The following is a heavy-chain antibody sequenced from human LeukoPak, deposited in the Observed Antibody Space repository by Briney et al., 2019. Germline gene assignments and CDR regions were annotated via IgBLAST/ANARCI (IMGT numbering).Heavy chain of an antibody. CDR1: GGSFSGYY. D-gene: IGHD2-15*01. J-gene: IGHJ5*02. CDR2: INHSGGT. V-gene: IGHV4-34*03. Sequence: SETLSLTCAFYGGSFSGYYWSWIRQPPGKGLEWIGEINHSGGTKYNPSLKSRVTISVDTSKNQSSLKLSSVTAADTAVYYCSCYGSWFDPWGQGTLVTVSS. CDR3: SCYGSWFDP.